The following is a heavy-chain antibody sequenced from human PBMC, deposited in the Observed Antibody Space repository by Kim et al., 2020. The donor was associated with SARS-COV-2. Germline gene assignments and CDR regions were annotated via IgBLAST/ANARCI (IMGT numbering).Heavy chain of an antibody. Sequence: GGSLRLSCAASGFSFSDYYMSWIRQAPGKGLEWVSYISAPGSNIYYADSMQGRFTVSRDNAKNSVYLEMDSLRAEDTAVYYCARVQWTSSCFDYWGQGTLVTVSS. D-gene: IGHD6-13*01. V-gene: IGHV3-11*04. CDR1: GFSFSDYY. CDR3: ARVQWTSSCFDY. J-gene: IGHJ4*02. CDR2: ISAPGSNI.